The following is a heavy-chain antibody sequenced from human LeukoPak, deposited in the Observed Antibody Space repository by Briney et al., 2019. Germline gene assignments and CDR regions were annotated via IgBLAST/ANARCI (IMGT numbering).Heavy chain of an antibody. Sequence: GGSLRLSCAASGFTFSSYSMNWVRQAPGKGLEWVSYIGSSSTIYYADSVKGRFTISRDNAKNSLYLQMNSLRAEDTAVYYCARDNPEYCSSTSCYDGYYYYYGMDVWGQGTTVTVSS. CDR2: IGSSSTI. CDR1: GFTFSSYS. J-gene: IGHJ6*02. D-gene: IGHD2-2*01. V-gene: IGHV3-48*01. CDR3: ARDNPEYCSSTSCYDGYYYYYGMDV.